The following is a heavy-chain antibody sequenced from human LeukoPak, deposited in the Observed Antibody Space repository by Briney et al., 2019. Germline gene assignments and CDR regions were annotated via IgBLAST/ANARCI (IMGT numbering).Heavy chain of an antibody. CDR2: ISAYNGNT. CDR3: ARDNAYSSGWCPAGLLLDY. CDR1: GYTFTSYG. J-gene: IGHJ4*02. Sequence: ASVKVSCKASGYTFTSYGISWVRQAPGQGLEWMGWISAYNGNTNYAQKLQGRVTMTTDTSTSTAYMELRSLRSDDTAVYYCARDNAYSSGWCPAGLLLDYWGQGTLVTVSS. V-gene: IGHV1-18*01. D-gene: IGHD6-19*01.